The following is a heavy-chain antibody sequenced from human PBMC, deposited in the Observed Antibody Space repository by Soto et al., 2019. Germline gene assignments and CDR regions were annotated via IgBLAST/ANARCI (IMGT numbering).Heavy chain of an antibody. Sequence: QVQLVESGGGVVQPGRSLRLSCAESGFTFSSYGMHWVRQAPGKGLEWVAVIWYDGSNKYYADSVKGRFTISRDNSKNTLYLQMNSLRAEDTAVYYCARDLTGTYCLDYWGQGTLVPVSS. CDR2: IWYDGSNK. J-gene: IGHJ4*02. V-gene: IGHV3-33*01. CDR1: GFTFSSYG. D-gene: IGHD3-9*01. CDR3: ARDLTGTYCLDY.